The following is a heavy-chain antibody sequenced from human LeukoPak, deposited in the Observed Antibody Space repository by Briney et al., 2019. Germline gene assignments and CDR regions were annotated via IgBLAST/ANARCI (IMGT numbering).Heavy chain of an antibody. V-gene: IGHV3-7*01. J-gene: IGHJ5*02. D-gene: IGHD3-22*01. Sequence: GGSLRLSCAASGFSFGSYWMHWVRQAPGTGLEWVASIKQDGSEKLYGASVRGRFTVSRDNARNSLYLNMKTLRSEDTALYYCARTGEDYSDSAGYGGFGPWGQGTLVIVSS. CDR2: IKQDGSEK. CDR1: GFSFGSYW. CDR3: ARTGEDYSDSAGYGGFGP.